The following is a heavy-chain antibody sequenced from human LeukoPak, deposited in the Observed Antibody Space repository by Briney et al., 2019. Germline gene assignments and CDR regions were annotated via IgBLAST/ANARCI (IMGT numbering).Heavy chain of an antibody. V-gene: IGHV1-69*13. CDR2: IIPIFGTA. CDR1: GGTFSSYA. D-gene: IGHD3-22*01. CDR3: ARGPNTYYYDSSGYTEYFQH. Sequence: SVKVSCKASGGTFSSYAISWVRQAPGQGLEWMGGIIPIFGTANYAQKFQGRVTITADESTSTAYMELSSLRSGDTAVYYCARGPNTYYYDSSGYTEYFQHWGQGTLVTVSS. J-gene: IGHJ1*01.